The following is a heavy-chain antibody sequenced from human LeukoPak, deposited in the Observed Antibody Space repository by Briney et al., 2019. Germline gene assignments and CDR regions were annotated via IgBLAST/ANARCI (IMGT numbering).Heavy chain of an antibody. CDR1: RNTFTGHY. Sequence: ASVKVSCKASRNTFTGHYIHWVRRAPGQGLEWMGWINPYSGDTNYAQKFQGRVTMTRDMSISTVYMDLSRLRPDDSAVYYCARVGWDLPIDYWGQGTLVTVSS. V-gene: IGHV1-2*02. CDR2: INPYSGDT. CDR3: ARVGWDLPIDY. D-gene: IGHD4-23*01. J-gene: IGHJ4*02.